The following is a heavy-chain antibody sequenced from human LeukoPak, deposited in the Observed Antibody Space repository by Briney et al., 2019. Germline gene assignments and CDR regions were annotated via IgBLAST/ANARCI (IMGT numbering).Heavy chain of an antibody. CDR1: GGSFSGYY. CDR2: INHSRST. D-gene: IGHD3-16*02. J-gene: IGHJ6*03. V-gene: IGHV4-34*01. CDR3: ARGRAFYDYVWGSYRSRYMDV. Sequence: SETLSLTCAVYGGSFSGYYWSWIRQPPGKGLEWIGEINHSRSTNYNPPLKSRVTISVDTSKNQFSLKLSSVTAADTAVYYCARGRAFYDYVWGSYRSRYMDVWGKGTTVTVSS.